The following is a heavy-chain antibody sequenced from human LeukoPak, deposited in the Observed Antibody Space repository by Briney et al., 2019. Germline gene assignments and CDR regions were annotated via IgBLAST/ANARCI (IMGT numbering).Heavy chain of an antibody. J-gene: IGHJ4*02. D-gene: IGHD6-13*01. CDR1: GYIFTTYG. CDR2: ISAYNGNL. CDR3: ARDHSSSGQLFDY. Sequence: ASVTVSCKASGYIFTTYGFSWVRQAPGQGLEWMGWISAYNGNLNYAQKLQGRVTMTTDTSTSTAYMELRSLRSDDTAVYYCARDHSSSGQLFDYWGQGTLVTVSS. V-gene: IGHV1-18*01.